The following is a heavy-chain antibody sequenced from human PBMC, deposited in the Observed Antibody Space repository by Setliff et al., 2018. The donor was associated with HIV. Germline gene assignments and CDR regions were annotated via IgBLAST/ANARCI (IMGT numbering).Heavy chain of an antibody. CDR2: IYYSGRT. D-gene: IGHD5-12*01. CDR1: GYSISSGYY. Sequence: SETLSLTCTVSGYSISSGYYWGWIRQPPGKGLEWIGSIYYSGRTYYNPSLKSRVTISVDTSKNQFSLKLSSVTAADTATYYCATPGYDDDVFGYFRFWGRGTLVTVSS. CDR3: ATPGYDDDVFGYFRF. J-gene: IGHJ1*01. V-gene: IGHV4-38-2*02.